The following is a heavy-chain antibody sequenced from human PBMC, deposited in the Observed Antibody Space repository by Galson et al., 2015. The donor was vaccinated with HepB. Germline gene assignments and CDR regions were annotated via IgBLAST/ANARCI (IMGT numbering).Heavy chain of an antibody. CDR2: ISSSSSTI. CDR1: GFTFNTYS. J-gene: IGHJ4*02. D-gene: IGHD2-15*01. Sequence: LRLSCAVSGFTFNTYSMNWVRQTPGKGLEWVSYISSSSSTIFYADSVRGRFTVSRDNSKNTLYLQMNSLRAEDTAVYYCAKDRHGNYWGQGTLVTVSS. CDR3: AKDRHGNY. V-gene: IGHV3-48*01.